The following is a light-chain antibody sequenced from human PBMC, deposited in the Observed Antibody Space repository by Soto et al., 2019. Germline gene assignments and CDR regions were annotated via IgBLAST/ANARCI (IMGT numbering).Light chain of an antibody. V-gene: IGKV1-9*01. CDR3: RHLNSYPSVQ. CDR2: AAS. J-gene: IGKJ1*01. CDR1: QAISTY. Sequence: QLTQSPSSLSASIGDRVTIPCRASQAISTYLAWYQHKPGKAPKLLLSAASTLQSGVPSRLSGSGSGTDFSLTISSLQPEDFATYYCRHLNSYPSVQFGQGTKVEIK.